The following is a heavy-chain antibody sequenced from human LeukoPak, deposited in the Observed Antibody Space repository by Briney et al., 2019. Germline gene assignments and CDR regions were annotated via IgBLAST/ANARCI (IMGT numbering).Heavy chain of an antibody. CDR1: GFTFTTYW. Sequence: GGSLRLSCPASGFTFTTYWLGWVRQPPGKGPEWVANIKQDGTEQYHVASVKGRFTISRHNAKNSLYLQMNTLRVEDTAIYYCVRVALYYYCSGGYYFFEHWGQGTPVTASS. V-gene: IGHV3-7*01. CDR3: VRVALYYYCSGGYYFFEH. J-gene: IGHJ4*02. D-gene: IGHD3-10*01. CDR2: IKQDGTEQ.